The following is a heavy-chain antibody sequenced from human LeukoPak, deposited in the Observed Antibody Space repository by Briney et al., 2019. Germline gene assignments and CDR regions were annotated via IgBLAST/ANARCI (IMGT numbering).Heavy chain of an antibody. D-gene: IGHD6-19*01. CDR2: IYFGGST. J-gene: IGHJ5*02. V-gene: IGHV4-39*01. Sequence: PSETLSLTCTVSGGSISSSSYYWGWIRQPPGKGLEWIGSIYFGGSTYYNPSLKSRVTISVDTSKNQFSLKLSSVTAADTAVYCCARQPLWYSGGSRYWFDPWGQGTLVTVSS. CDR3: ARQPLWYSGGSRYWFDP. CDR1: GGSISSSSYY.